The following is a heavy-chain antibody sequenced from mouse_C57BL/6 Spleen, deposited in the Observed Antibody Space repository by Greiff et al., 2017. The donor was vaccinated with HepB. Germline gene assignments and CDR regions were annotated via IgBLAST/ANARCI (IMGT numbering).Heavy chain of an antibody. CDR2: INYSGST. Sequence: EVKLQESGPGMVKPSQSLSLTCTVTGYSITSGYDWHWIRHFPGNKLEWMGYINYSGSTNYNPSLKSRISITHDTSKNHFFLKLNSVTTEDTATYYCAREGDYDLSFAYWGQGTLVTVSA. CDR3: AREGDYDLSFAY. V-gene: IGHV3-1*01. J-gene: IGHJ3*01. D-gene: IGHD2-4*01. CDR1: GYSITSGYD.